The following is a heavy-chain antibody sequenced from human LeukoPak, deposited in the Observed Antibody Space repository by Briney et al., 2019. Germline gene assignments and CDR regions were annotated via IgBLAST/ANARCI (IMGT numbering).Heavy chain of an antibody. J-gene: IGHJ4*02. Sequence: PSETLSLTCTVSGDSISTSNYYWGWIRQPPGKGLNWIGSIYYSGSTYYSPPLKGRVTISVDTSKNQFSLKLSSVTAADTAMYYCARVAPSTTFGVVTHRIFDYWGQGTLVTVSS. CDR1: GDSISTSNYY. CDR2: IYYSGST. CDR3: ARVAPSTTFGVVTHRIFDY. V-gene: IGHV4-39*07. D-gene: IGHD3-3*01.